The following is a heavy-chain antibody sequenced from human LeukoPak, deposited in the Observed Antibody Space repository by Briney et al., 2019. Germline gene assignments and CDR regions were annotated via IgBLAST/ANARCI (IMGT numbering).Heavy chain of an antibody. J-gene: IGHJ4*02. CDR2: IYHNGNT. CDR1: GGSISSGGYS. Sequence: PSQTLSLTCAVSGGSISSGGYSWSWIRQPPGKGLEWIGYIYHNGNTYYSPSLKSRVTISVDRSKNQLSLKLSSVTAADTAMYYCASGGYSYGFDYWGQGTMVTVSS. CDR3: ASGGYSYGFDY. D-gene: IGHD5-18*01. V-gene: IGHV4-30-2*01.